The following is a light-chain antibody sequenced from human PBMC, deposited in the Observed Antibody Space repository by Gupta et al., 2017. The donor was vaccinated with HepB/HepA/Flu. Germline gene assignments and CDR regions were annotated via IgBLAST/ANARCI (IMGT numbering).Light chain of an antibody. Sequence: DILLTQSPSLLSASVGDRVTITCRASQGVRIYLAWYQQKPGKAPKLLISSATILQNGVPSRFSGSGSGTEFTLTISSLQPEDFAIYYCHQLNAYPITFGQGPRLEI. J-gene: IGKJ5*01. CDR3: HQLNAYPIT. V-gene: IGKV1-9*01. CDR2: SAT. CDR1: QGVRIY.